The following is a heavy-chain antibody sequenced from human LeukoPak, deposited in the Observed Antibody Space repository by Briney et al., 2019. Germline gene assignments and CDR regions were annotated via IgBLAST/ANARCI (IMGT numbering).Heavy chain of an antibody. CDR2: ISSDSTYI. D-gene: IGHD1-26*01. CDR1: GFTFSTDN. Sequence: GGSLRLSCAASGFTFSTDNMNWVRQAPGKGLERVSSISSDSTYIYYADSVKGRFTISRDNAQNSLYLQMNSLRAEDTAIYYCVRDRGTYRPIDYWGQGTLVTVSS. V-gene: IGHV3-21*04. CDR3: VRDRGTYRPIDY. J-gene: IGHJ4*02.